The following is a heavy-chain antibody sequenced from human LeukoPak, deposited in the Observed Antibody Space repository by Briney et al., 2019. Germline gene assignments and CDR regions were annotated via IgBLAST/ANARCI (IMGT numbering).Heavy chain of an antibody. CDR2: ISGSGGST. CDR3: AKISDFLEWLVPYYFDY. CDR1: GFTFSSYA. Sequence: PGGSLRLSCAASGFTFSSYAMSWVRQAPGKGLDWVSAISGSGGSTYYADSVKGRFTISRDNSKNTLYLQMNSLRAEDTAVYYCAKISDFLEWLVPYYFDYWGQGTLVTVSS. J-gene: IGHJ4*02. D-gene: IGHD3-3*01. V-gene: IGHV3-23*01.